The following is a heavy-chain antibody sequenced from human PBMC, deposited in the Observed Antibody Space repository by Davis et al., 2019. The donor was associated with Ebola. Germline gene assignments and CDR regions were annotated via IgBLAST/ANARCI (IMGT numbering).Heavy chain of an antibody. Sequence: GGSLRLSCAASGFTFSSYWMSWVRQAPGKGLEWVANIKQDGSEKYYVDSVKGRFTISRDNAKNSLYLQMNSLRDEDTAVYYCARSIAVHYFDYWGQGTLVTVSS. CDR2: IKQDGSEK. CDR1: GFTFSSYW. J-gene: IGHJ4*02. CDR3: ARSIAVHYFDY. D-gene: IGHD6-19*01. V-gene: IGHV3-7*01.